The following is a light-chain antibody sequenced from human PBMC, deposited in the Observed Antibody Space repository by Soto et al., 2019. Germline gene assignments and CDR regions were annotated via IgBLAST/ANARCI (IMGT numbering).Light chain of an antibody. CDR2: DAS. CDR1: QSISSW. J-gene: IGKJ1*01. V-gene: IGKV1-5*01. Sequence: DIQMTQSPSTLSASVGDRVTITCRASQSISSWLAWYQQKPGKAPKLLIYDASSLESGVPSRFSGSGSGTEFTLTICSLQPDDFANYYCQQYNSYSPWTIGQGTKVEIK. CDR3: QQYNSYSPWT.